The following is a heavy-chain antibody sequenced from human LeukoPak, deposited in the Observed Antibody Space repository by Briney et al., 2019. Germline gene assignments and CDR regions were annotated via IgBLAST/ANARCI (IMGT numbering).Heavy chain of an antibody. CDR1: GGSFSGYY. J-gene: IGHJ3*02. CDR3: ARSDYHNSGSHTVFDAFDI. D-gene: IGHD3-10*01. V-gene: IGHV4-34*01. CDR2: INHSGST. Sequence: SETLSLTCAVYGGSFSGYYWSWIRQPPGKGLGWIGEINHSGSTNYNPSLKSQVTISVDKSKNQFSLKLSFVTAADTAMYYCARSDYHNSGSHTVFDAFDIWGQGTRVTVSS.